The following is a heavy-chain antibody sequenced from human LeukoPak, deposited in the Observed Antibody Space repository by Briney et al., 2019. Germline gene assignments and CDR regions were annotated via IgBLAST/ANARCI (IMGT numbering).Heavy chain of an antibody. CDR2: IYPGDSDT. Sequence: LGESLKISCKGSGYRFTSYWIGWVRQMPGKGPEWMGIIYPGDSDTRYSPSFQGQVTISADKSISTAYLQWSSLKASDTAMYYCARHLYDILAPGDNWGQGTLVTVSS. V-gene: IGHV5-51*01. CDR3: ARHLYDILAPGDN. J-gene: IGHJ4*02. D-gene: IGHD3-9*01. CDR1: GYRFTSYW.